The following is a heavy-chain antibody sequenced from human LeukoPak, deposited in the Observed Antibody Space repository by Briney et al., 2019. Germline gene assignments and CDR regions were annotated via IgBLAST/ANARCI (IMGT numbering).Heavy chain of an antibody. J-gene: IGHJ5*02. CDR2: IYTSGST. D-gene: IGHD3-10*01. CDR1: GGSISSYY. Sequence: PSETLSLTCTVSGGSISSYYWSWIRQPAGKGLEWIGRIYTSGSTNYNPSLKSRVTMSVDTSKNQFSLKLSSVTAADTAVYYCARDRQWFGEFQNWFDPWGQGTLVTVSS. CDR3: ARDRQWFGEFQNWFDP. V-gene: IGHV4-4*07.